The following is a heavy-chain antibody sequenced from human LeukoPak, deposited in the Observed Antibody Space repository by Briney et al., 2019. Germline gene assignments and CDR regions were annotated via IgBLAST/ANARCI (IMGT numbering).Heavy chain of an antibody. CDR1: GFTFSSYA. V-gene: IGHV3-23*01. CDR2: ISGSGGST. J-gene: IGHJ1*01. D-gene: IGHD4-23*01. Sequence: PGGSLRLSCAASGFTFSSYAMSWVRQAPGKGLEWVSAISGSGGSTYYADSVKGRFTISRDNAKNSLYLQMNSLRAEDTAVYYCARERGDYGGPAEYFQHWGQGTLVTVSS. CDR3: ARERGDYGGPAEYFQH.